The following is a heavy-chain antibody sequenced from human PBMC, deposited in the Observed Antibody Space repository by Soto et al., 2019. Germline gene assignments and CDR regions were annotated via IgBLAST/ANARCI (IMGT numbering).Heavy chain of an antibody. V-gene: IGHV4-34*01. Sequence: QVQLQQWGAGLLKPSETLSLTCAVYGGSFSGYYWSWIRQPPGKGLEWIGEINHSGSTNYNPSLTSRVTISVDTSKNQFSLKLSSVTAADTAVYYCARGRGGAYDYGSGSYYWGQGTLVTVSS. CDR1: GGSFSGYY. D-gene: IGHD3-10*01. CDR3: ARGRGGAYDYGSGSYY. J-gene: IGHJ4*02. CDR2: INHSGST.